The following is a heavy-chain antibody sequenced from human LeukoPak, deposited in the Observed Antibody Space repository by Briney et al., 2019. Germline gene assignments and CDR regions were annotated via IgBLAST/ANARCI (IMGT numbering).Heavy chain of an antibody. V-gene: IGHV3-23*01. CDR2: ITATGGTT. J-gene: IGHJ4*02. CDR1: GFNFGTYA. CDR3: AKDVGRYISGSGDY. D-gene: IGHD6-19*01. Sequence: QPGGSLRLSCAASGFNFGTYAMSWVRQAPGKGLQWVSVITATGGTTYYADSVKGRFTISRDNSKNTLYLQMNSLRAEDTAVYYCAKDVGRYISGSGDYWGQGTLVSVSS.